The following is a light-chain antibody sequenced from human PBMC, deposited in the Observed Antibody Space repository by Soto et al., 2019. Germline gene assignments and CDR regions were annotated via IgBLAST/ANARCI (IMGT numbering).Light chain of an antibody. V-gene: IGLV2-14*03. CDR3: SSYTGSRDPYA. CDR2: DVN. Sequence: QSVLTQPASVSGSPGQSIAISCTGTSSDVGGYNSVSWYQHHPGKAPKLMIYDVNYRPSGISERFSGSKSGNTASLTVSGLQAEDEADYFCSSYTGSRDPYAFGTGTTVTVL. J-gene: IGLJ1*01. CDR1: SSDVGGYNS.